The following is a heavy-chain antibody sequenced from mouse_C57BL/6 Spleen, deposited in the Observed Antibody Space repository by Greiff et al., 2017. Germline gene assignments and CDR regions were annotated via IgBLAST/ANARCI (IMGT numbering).Heavy chain of an antibody. CDR2: IWSGGST. CDR1: GFSLTSYG. Sequence: VKLMESGPGLVQPSQSLSITCTVSGFSLTSYGVHWVRQSPGKVLEWLGVIWSGGSTDYNAAFISRLSISKDNSKSQVFFKMNSLQADDTAIYYCARGGVTHYYAMDYWGQGTSVTVSS. D-gene: IGHD2-5*01. V-gene: IGHV2-2*01. CDR3: ARGGVTHYYAMDY. J-gene: IGHJ4*01.